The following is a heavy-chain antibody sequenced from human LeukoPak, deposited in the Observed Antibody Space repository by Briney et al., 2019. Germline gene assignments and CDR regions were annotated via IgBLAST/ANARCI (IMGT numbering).Heavy chain of an antibody. D-gene: IGHD1-1*01. CDR2: IYSGGST. V-gene: IGHV3-53*01. CDR1: GFTVGSNY. CDR3: ARDWDLGTFAS. J-gene: IGHJ4*02. Sequence: PGGSLRLSCAASGFTVGSNYMSWVRQAPGKGLEWVSVIYSGGSTYYADSVKGRFTISRDNSKNTLYRQMNRLRAEDTAVNYCARDWDLGTFASWGEGTLVTVSS.